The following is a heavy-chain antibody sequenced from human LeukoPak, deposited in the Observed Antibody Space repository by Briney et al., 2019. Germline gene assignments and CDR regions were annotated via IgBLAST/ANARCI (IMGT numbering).Heavy chain of an antibody. CDR3: ARGHTTGYSRNEF. CDR1: GYTFTNYA. V-gene: IGHV7-4-1*02. CDR2: IDTNTGNP. D-gene: IGHD6-13*01. J-gene: IGHJ4*02. Sequence: ASVKVSCKASGYTFTNYAMNWVRQVPGQGLEWMGWIDTNTGNPTYAQGFTGRFVFSLDTSVSTAYLQINSLTTDDTAVYYCARGHTTGYSRNEFWGQGTLVTVSS.